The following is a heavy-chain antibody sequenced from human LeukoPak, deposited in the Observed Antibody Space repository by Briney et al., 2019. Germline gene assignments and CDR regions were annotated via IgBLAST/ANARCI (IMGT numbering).Heavy chain of an antibody. Sequence: PGGSLRLSCAASGFTFSSFWMAWVRQAPGKGLEWVANIKQDGSLQHYGDSVKGRFPISRDNAKNSLSLHMNNLRAEDTALFYFATFYDSSGCDWGQGTLVSVSS. D-gene: IGHD3-22*01. CDR1: GFTFSSFW. J-gene: IGHJ4*02. CDR2: IKQDGSLQ. CDR3: ATFYDSSGCD. V-gene: IGHV3-7*01.